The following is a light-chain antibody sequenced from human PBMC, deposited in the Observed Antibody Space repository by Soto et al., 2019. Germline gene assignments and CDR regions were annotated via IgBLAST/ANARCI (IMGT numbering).Light chain of an antibody. CDR1: QGISDS. V-gene: IGKV1-8*01. CDR3: QQYHGFSRT. Sequence: AIRVTQSPSSFSASTGDRVTITCRASQGISDSLAWYQQKPGKAPELLISDVSKLERGVASRFSGSGSGTEFTLTISSMQPDDLATYYCQQYHGFSRTFGQGTKV. J-gene: IGKJ1*01. CDR2: DVS.